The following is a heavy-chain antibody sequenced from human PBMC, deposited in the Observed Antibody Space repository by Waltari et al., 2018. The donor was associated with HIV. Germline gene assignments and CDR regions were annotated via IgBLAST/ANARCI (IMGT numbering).Heavy chain of an antibody. CDR3: ARDSGVGYGGLYYFDY. J-gene: IGHJ4*02. CDR2: INHSGST. D-gene: IGHD4-17*01. CDR1: GGSFSGYY. V-gene: IGHV4-34*01. Sequence: QVQLQQWGAGLLKPSETLSLTCAVYGGSFSGYYWSWIRQPPGKGLEWIVEINHSGSTNYNPSLKSRVTISVDTSKNQFSLKLSSVTAADTAVYYCARDSGVGYGGLYYFDYWGQGTLVTVSS.